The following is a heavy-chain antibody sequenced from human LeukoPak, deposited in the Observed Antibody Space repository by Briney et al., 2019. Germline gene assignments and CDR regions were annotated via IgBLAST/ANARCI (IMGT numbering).Heavy chain of an antibody. Sequence: GGSLRLSCAASGFTLSSYAMSWVRQAPGKGLEWVSAISGSGGSTYYADSVKGRFTISRDNSKNTLYLQMNSLRAEDTAVYYCAKDSGSFDFWSGYWVDYWGQGTLVTVSS. CDR2: ISGSGGST. J-gene: IGHJ4*02. V-gene: IGHV3-23*01. D-gene: IGHD3-3*01. CDR3: AKDSGSFDFWSGYWVDY. CDR1: GFTLSSYA.